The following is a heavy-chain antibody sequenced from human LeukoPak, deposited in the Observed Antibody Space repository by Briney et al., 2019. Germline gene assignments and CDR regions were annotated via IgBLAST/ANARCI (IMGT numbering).Heavy chain of an antibody. D-gene: IGHD2-2*01. V-gene: IGHV1-18*01. CDR2: ISAYNGNT. Sequence: ASVKVSCKASGYTFTSYGISWVRQAPGQGLEWMGWISAYNGNTNYAQKLQGRVTMTTDTSTSTAYMELSSLRSEDTAVYYCARYRDIVVVPAAIPTFDYWGQGTLVTVSS. J-gene: IGHJ4*02. CDR3: ARYRDIVVVPAAIPTFDY. CDR1: GYTFTSYG.